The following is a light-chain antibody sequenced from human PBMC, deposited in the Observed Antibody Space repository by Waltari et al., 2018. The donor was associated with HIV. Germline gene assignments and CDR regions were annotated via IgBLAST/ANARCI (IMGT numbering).Light chain of an antibody. J-gene: IGKJ3*01. V-gene: IGKV1-33*01. Sequence: DIQMTQSPSSLAASVRDRVTITCQATQDIRYYLNWYQQKPGEAPRLLIYDASRLRPGIPSRFSGGGSGTHFTLTISSLHPEDIATYYCQQYHTQFTFGPGTTVDI. CDR2: DAS. CDR3: QQYHTQFT. CDR1: QDIRYY.